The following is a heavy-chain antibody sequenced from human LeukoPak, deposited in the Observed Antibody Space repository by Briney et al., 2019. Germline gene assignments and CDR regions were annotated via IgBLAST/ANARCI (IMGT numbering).Heavy chain of an antibody. J-gene: IGHJ6*03. CDR3: ARNPSLGVVAAYGPVAYMDV. D-gene: IGHD2-15*01. V-gene: IGHV4-39*01. CDR2: IYDSGAT. CDR1: RCSISTNIYY. Sequence: PETLSLTCTVSRCSISTNIYYWVWLRQPPGKGLEWIVSIYDSGATYFNPSLRSRLTITVNTPKTQFSQNLTSVTASNTAVYSCARNPSLGVVAAYGPVAYMDVWGKGTTVTVSS.